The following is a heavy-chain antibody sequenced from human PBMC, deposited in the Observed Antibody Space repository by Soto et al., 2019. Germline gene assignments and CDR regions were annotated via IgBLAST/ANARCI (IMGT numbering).Heavy chain of an antibody. J-gene: IGHJ6*02. Sequence: GGSLRLSCAASGFIFNTYDMHWVRQAPGKGLEWVAVISYDRSNKYYAEYVKGRITISRDNSKKKLYLQMNSLRAEDTAVYYCARDRRWDTLPGIVVVVAATPGYYGMDVWGQGTTVTVSS. V-gene: IGHV3-30*03. CDR2: ISYDRSNK. CDR1: GFIFNTYD. D-gene: IGHD2-15*01. CDR3: ARDRRWDTLPGIVVVVAATPGYYGMDV.